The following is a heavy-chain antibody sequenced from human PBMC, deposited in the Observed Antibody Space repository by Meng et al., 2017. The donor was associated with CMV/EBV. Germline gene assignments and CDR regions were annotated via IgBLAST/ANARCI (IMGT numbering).Heavy chain of an antibody. J-gene: IGHJ6*02. D-gene: IGHD3-9*01. Sequence: SVKVSCKASGGTFSSYAISWVRQAPGQGLEWMGGIIPILGIANYAQKFQGRVTITADKSTSTAYMELRSLRSDDTAVYYCARDRYDILTGYYTGGDYYYGMDVWGQGTTVTVSS. CDR3: ARDRYDILTGYYTGGDYYYGMDV. CDR2: IIPILGIA. CDR1: GGTFSSYA. V-gene: IGHV1-69*10.